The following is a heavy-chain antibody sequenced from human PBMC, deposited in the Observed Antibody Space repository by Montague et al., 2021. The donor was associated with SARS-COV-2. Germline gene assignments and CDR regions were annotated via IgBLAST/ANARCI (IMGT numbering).Heavy chain of an antibody. J-gene: IGHJ4*02. CDR3: ARVRYFDTTFDY. Sequence: PALVKPTQTLTLTCTFSGFSLSTSGICVSWIRQPPGKALEWLALIDWDDDKFYSTSLKTRLTISKDTSKNQVVFTMTNMDPVDTATYYCARVRYFDTTFDYWGQGTLVTVSS. D-gene: IGHD3-9*01. CDR2: IDWDDDK. CDR1: GFSLSTSGIC. V-gene: IGHV2-70*01.